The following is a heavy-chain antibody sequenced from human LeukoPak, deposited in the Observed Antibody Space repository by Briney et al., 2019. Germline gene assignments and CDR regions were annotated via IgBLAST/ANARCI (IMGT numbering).Heavy chain of an antibody. CDR3: ASSYYDFWSGYSRYYYYMDV. CDR1: GDSISSYY. CDR2: IYYSGST. Sequence: SETLSLTCAVSGDSISSYYWSWIRQPPGKGLEWIGYIYYSGSTNYNPSLKSRVTISVDTSKNQFSLKLSSVTAADTAVYYCASSYYDFWSGYSRYYYYMDVWGKGTTVTVSS. J-gene: IGHJ6*03. D-gene: IGHD3-3*01. V-gene: IGHV4-59*01.